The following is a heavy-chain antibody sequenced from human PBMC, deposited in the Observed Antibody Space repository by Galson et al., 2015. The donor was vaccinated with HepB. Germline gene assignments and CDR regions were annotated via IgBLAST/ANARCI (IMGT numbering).Heavy chain of an antibody. CDR3: ARSAAPIHYFDY. Sequence: SLRLSCAASGFTFSSYWMHWVRQAPGKGLVWVSRINSDGSSTSYADSVKGRFTISRDNAKNTLYLQMNSLRAEDTAVYYCARSAAPIHYFDYWGQGTLVTVSS. CDR2: INSDGSST. D-gene: IGHD6-6*01. J-gene: IGHJ4*02. V-gene: IGHV3-74*01. CDR1: GFTFSSYW.